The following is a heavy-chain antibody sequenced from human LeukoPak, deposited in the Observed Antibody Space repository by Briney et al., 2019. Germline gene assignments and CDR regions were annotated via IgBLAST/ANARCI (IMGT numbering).Heavy chain of an antibody. D-gene: IGHD3-16*02. CDR1: GGSFSGYY. V-gene: IGHV4-34*01. CDR3: ARGRGLNVWGSYRKGYYFDY. CDR2: INHSGST. J-gene: IGHJ4*02. Sequence: SETLSLTCAVYGGSFSGYYWSWIRQPPGKGLEWIGEINHSGSTNYNPSLKSRVTISVDTSKNQFSLKLSSVTAADTAVYYCARGRGLNVWGSYRKGYYFDYWGQGTLVTVSS.